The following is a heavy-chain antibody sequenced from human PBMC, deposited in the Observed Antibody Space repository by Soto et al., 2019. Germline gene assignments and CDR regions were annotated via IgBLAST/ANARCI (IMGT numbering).Heavy chain of an antibody. Sequence: GGSLRLSCAASGFTFSSYSMNWVRQAPGKGLEWVSVIYSGGSTYYADSVKGRFTISRDNSKNTLYLQMNSLRAEDTAVYYCARDHDYGDSNAFDIWGQGTMVTVSS. V-gene: IGHV3-66*01. J-gene: IGHJ3*02. CDR1: GFTFSSYS. CDR2: IYSGGST. D-gene: IGHD4-17*01. CDR3: ARDHDYGDSNAFDI.